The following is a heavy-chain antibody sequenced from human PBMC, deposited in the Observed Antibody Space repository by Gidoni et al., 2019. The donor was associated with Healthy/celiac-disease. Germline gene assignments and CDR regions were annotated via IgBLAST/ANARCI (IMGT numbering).Heavy chain of an antibody. Sequence: QVQLVQSGAEVEKPGSSVKVSCKASGGTFSSYAISWVRQAPGQGLEWMGGLIPIFGTANYAQKFQGRVKITADESTSTAYMELSSLRSEDTAVYYCARVYDYYGSGSYVVDPWGQGTLVTVSS. J-gene: IGHJ5*02. D-gene: IGHD3-10*01. CDR3: ARVYDYYGSGSYVVDP. CDR2: LIPIFGTA. V-gene: IGHV1-69*01. CDR1: GGTFSSYA.